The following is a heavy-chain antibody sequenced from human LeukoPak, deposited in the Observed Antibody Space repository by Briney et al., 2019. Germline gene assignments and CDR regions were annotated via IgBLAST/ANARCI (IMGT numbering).Heavy chain of an antibody. CDR2: IIPILGIA. CDR3: AREEGSPTNPFIY. D-gene: IGHD2-8*01. CDR1: GGTFSSYA. J-gene: IGHJ4*02. Sequence: SVTVSCKASGGTFSSYAISWVRQAPGQGLEWMGRIIPILGIANYAQKFQGRVTITADKSTSTAYMELSSLRSEDTAVYYCAREEGSPTNPFIYWGQGTLVTVSS. V-gene: IGHV1-69*04.